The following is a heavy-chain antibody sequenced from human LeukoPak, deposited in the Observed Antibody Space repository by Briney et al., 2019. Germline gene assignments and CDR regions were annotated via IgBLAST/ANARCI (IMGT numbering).Heavy chain of an antibody. CDR1: GFTFRSYG. V-gene: IGHV3-30*03. Sequence: GGSLRLSCAAAGFTFRSYGMHWVRQAPGKGLEWVAFISYDGSNDNYADSVKGRFTISRDNSKDTVDLQLNSLRTEDTAVYFSARRNGAPNWFDSWGQGTLVTVSS. J-gene: IGHJ5*01. D-gene: IGHD1-1*01. CDR3: ARRNGAPNWFDS. CDR2: ISYDGSND.